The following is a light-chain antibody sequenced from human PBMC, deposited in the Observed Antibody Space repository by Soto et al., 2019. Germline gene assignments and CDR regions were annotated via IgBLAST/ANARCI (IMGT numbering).Light chain of an antibody. J-gene: IGKJ1*01. CDR2: GAS. V-gene: IGKV3-15*01. CDR3: QHYNNGPR. Sequence: ILLAHTPSTLSLYPGESATLSCRASQTISNTLAWYQQKPGQAPRLLIYGASRRATGVPARFSGSGSGTEFTLTISSLQSEDFAVYYCQHYNNGPRFGQGTKVDIK. CDR1: QTISNT.